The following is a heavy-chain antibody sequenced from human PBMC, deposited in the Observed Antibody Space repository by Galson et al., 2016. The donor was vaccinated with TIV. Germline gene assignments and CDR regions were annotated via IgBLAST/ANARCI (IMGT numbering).Heavy chain of an antibody. Sequence: QAPGMGLEWVSAISGGGGSTYYADSVKGRFTISRDNSKNTLFLQMNSLRAEDTAVYYCTKVPSSGFSYYYGLDVWGQGTTVTVSS. D-gene: IGHD3-22*01. V-gene: IGHV3-23*01. CDR3: TKVPSSGFSYYYGLDV. CDR2: ISGGGGST. J-gene: IGHJ6*02.